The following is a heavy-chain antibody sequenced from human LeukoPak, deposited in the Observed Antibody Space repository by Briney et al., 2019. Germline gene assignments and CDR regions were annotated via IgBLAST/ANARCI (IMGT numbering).Heavy chain of an antibody. Sequence: SETLSLTCAVYGGSFRGYYWSWIRQPPGKGLEWIGEINHSGSTNYNPSLKSRVTILVDTSKNQFSLKLSSVTAADTAVYYCARLGDYDSGSGGYWGQGTLVTVSS. V-gene: IGHV4-34*01. CDR3: ARLGDYDSGSGGY. J-gene: IGHJ4*02. CDR1: GGSFRGYY. CDR2: INHSGST. D-gene: IGHD3-10*01.